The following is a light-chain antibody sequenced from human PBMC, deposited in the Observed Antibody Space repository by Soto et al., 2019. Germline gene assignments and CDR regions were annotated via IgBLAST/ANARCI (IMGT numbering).Light chain of an antibody. CDR1: QSISSY. V-gene: IGKV1-39*01. J-gene: IGKJ4*01. CDR3: KQSYSTQLN. CDR2: AAY. Sequence: DLQMTQSPSSMSASVGDVVKITCRASQSISSYLNWYQQKPGKAHKLLIYAAYSLQSGVTSRFSGSGSGTDFTLTIRSMQPEDFATYYCKQSYSTQLNCGGGNKVDIK.